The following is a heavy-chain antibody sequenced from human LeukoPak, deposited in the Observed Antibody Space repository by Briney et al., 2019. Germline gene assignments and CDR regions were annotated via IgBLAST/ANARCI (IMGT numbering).Heavy chain of an antibody. D-gene: IGHD3-10*01. CDR3: AKDTSLLWFGELGH. J-gene: IGHJ4*02. CDR2: ISWNSGSI. CDR1: GFTFDDYA. Sequence: TGRSLRLPCAASGFTFDDYAMHWVRQAPGKGLEWVSGISWNSGSIGYADSVKGRFTISRDNAKNSLYLQMNSLRAEDTALYYCAKDTSLLWFGELGHWGQGTLVTISS. V-gene: IGHV3-9*01.